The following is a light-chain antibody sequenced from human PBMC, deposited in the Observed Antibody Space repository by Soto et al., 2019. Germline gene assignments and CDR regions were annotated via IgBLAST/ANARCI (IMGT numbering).Light chain of an antibody. CDR2: DAS. CDR3: QQRSNWPPLWT. V-gene: IGKV3-11*01. J-gene: IGKJ1*01. CDR1: QSVSSY. Sequence: EIVLTQSPATLSLSPGERATLSCRASQSVSSYLAWYQQKPGQAPRLLIYDASNRATGIPARFSGSGSGTDFTLTIRSLEPENFAVYYCQQRSNWPPLWTFGKETKVEIK.